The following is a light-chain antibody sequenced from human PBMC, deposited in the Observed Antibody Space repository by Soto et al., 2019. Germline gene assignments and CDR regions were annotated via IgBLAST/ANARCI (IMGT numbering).Light chain of an antibody. Sequence: EIVLTQSPGTLSLSPGERATLSCRASQSVSSTYLAWYQHKLGQAPRLVIYGASSKASGIPDRFSGSGSGTDFTLTISRPEPEDFAVYYCQQYGSSPRSFGQGTKVEVK. CDR1: QSVSSTY. V-gene: IGKV3-20*01. J-gene: IGKJ1*01. CDR3: QQYGSSPRS. CDR2: GAS.